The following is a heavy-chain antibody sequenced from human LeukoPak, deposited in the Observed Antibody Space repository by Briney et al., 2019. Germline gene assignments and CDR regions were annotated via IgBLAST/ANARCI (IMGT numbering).Heavy chain of an antibody. CDR3: ARSGGWYFPLDY. Sequence: PSETLSLTCTVSGGSISSRSYYWSWVRQPPGKGLEWIGEIYHSGSTNYNPSLKSRVTISVDKSKNQFSLKLSSVTAADTAVYYCARSGGWYFPLDYWGQGTLVTVSS. CDR2: IYHSGST. CDR1: GGSISSRSYY. J-gene: IGHJ4*02. D-gene: IGHD6-19*01. V-gene: IGHV4-39*07.